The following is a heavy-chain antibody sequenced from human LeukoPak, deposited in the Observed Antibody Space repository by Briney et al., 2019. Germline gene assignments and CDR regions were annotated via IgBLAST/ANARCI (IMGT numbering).Heavy chain of an antibody. D-gene: IGHD3-3*02. CDR2: ISHDLTYQ. Sequence: GGSLRLSCAASGFIFSNYGMHWVRQAPGKGLEWVAVISHDLTYQAYADSVRGRFTISRDDSKNTLYLQMSSLRTDDTALYYCATDVSNYFERWGLGTLVTVSS. V-gene: IGHV3-30*03. CDR3: ATDVSNYFER. CDR1: GFIFSNYG. J-gene: IGHJ4*02.